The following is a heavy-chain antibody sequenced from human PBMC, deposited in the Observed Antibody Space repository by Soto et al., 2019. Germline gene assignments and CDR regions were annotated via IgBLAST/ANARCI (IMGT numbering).Heavy chain of an antibody. Sequence: GGSLRLSCAASGFTFSTYAMTWVRQAPGKGLEWVSLISNSGDGTYYADSVKGRFTISRDNSQRTLNLQMNSLRAEDTAVYYCAKNGDFWSWGMDVWGQGTAVTVSS. D-gene: IGHD3-3*01. J-gene: IGHJ6*02. CDR2: ISNSGDGT. CDR1: GFTFSTYA. V-gene: IGHV3-23*01. CDR3: AKNGDFWSWGMDV.